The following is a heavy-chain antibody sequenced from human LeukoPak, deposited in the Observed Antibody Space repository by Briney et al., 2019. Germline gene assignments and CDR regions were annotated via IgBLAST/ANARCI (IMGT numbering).Heavy chain of an antibody. V-gene: IGHV3-74*01. CDR2: TNSDGSST. CDR3: AREGVAGALDY. J-gene: IGHJ4*02. D-gene: IGHD6-19*01. Sequence: GGSLRLSCAASGFTFSSYWMHWVRKGPGKGLVWVSHTNSDGSSTRYADSVKGRFTISRDNAKNTLYLQMNSLRAEDTAVYYCAREGVAGALDYWGQGTLVTVSS. CDR1: GFTFSSYW.